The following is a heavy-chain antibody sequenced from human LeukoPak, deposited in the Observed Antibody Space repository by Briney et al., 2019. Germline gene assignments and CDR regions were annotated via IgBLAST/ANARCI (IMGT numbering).Heavy chain of an antibody. D-gene: IGHD5-12*01. J-gene: IGHJ6*02. CDR1: GGSISSGGYS. Sequence: SETLSLTCAVSGGSISSGGYSWSWIRQPPGKGLEWIGYIYHSGSTYYNPSLKSRVTISVDRSKNQFSLKLGSVTAADTAVYYCARVALPTGRLVPNYGMDVWGQGTTVTVSS. V-gene: IGHV4-30-2*01. CDR3: ARVALPTGRLVPNYGMDV. CDR2: IYHSGST.